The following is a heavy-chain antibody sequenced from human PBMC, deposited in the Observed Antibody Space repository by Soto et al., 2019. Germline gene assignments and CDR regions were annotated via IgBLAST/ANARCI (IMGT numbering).Heavy chain of an antibody. Sequence: DVQLLESGGGLVQPGGSLRLSCVASGFTFSGYAMGWVRQAPGTGLEWVSGISYTGGDTYYADSVRGRFTISRDNSKNTLYLQMNSLRAEDTGTYYCAKDWGRVTGYDYWGQGTLVAVSS. V-gene: IGHV3-23*01. J-gene: IGHJ4*02. CDR3: AKDWGRVTGYDY. CDR2: ISYTGGDT. CDR1: GFTFSGYA. D-gene: IGHD6-25*01.